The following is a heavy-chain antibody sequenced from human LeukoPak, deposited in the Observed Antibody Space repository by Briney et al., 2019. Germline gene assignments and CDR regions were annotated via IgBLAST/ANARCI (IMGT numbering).Heavy chain of an antibody. CDR1: GFTFSDYY. CDR3: AREVYSLAFDY. Sequence: EGSLRLSCAASGFTFSDYYMSWIRQAPGKGLEWVSYISSSGSTIYYADSVKGRFTISRDNAKNSLYLQMNSLRAEDTAVYYCAREVYSLAFDYWGQGTLVIVSS. CDR2: ISSSGSTI. V-gene: IGHV3-11*01. D-gene: IGHD2-8*01. J-gene: IGHJ4*02.